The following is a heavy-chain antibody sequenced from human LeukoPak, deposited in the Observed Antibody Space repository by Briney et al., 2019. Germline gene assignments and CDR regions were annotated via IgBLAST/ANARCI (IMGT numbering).Heavy chain of an antibody. Sequence: GGSLRLSCAASGFTVSSNYMTWVRQAPGKGLEWVSVIYSGGSTYYADSVKGRFTTSRDNSKNTLYLQMNSLRAEDTAVYYCARVRGGYYFDYWGQGTLVTVSS. CDR1: GFTVSSNY. CDR3: ARVRGGYYFDY. D-gene: IGHD3-10*01. CDR2: IYSGGST. V-gene: IGHV3-53*01. J-gene: IGHJ4*02.